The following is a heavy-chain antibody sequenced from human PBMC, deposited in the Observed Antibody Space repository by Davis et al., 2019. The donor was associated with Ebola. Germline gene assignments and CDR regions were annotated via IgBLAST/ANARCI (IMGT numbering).Heavy chain of an antibody. D-gene: IGHD6-13*01. CDR1: GFTFDDYA. V-gene: IGHV3-9*01. J-gene: IGHJ6*02. Sequence: PGGSLRLSCAASGFTFDDYAMHWVRQAPGKGLEWVSGISWNSGSIGYADSVKGRFTISRDNAKNSLYLQMNSLRAEDTALYYCAKVHRDSSRMRGNYYGMDVWGQGTTVTVSS. CDR3: AKVHRDSSRMRGNYYGMDV. CDR2: ISWNSGSI.